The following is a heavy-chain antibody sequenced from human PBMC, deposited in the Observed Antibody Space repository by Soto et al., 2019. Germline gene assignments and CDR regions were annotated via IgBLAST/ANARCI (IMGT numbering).Heavy chain of an antibody. CDR2: IKSKSNGGTT. V-gene: IGHV3-15*01. D-gene: IGHD1-26*01. CDR3: FTIIPKGKWELGP. J-gene: IGHJ5*02. CDR1: GFTFSNAW. Sequence: GGSLRLSCAASGFTFSNAWMSWVRQAPGKGLEWVGRIKSKSNGGTTDYPGPVKGRCIISRDDSKKTLFLQMNRLRTEDTAVYYCFTIIPKGKWELGPWGQGT.